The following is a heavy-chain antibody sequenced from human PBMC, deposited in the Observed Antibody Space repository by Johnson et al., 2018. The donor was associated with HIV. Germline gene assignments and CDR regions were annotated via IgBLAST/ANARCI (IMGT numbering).Heavy chain of an antibody. CDR2: IGGSGVTS. CDR1: GFSFSNYG. D-gene: IGHD5-24*01. Sequence: EVQLVESGGGLVQPGGSLRLSCAASGFSFSNYGMSWVRQAPGQGLEWVSVIGGSGVTSYYADSVKGRFTISRDNAKNSLYLQMNSLRAEDTAVYYCASGYNDAFDIWGQGTMVTVSS. V-gene: IGHV3-23*04. CDR3: ASGYNDAFDI. J-gene: IGHJ3*02.